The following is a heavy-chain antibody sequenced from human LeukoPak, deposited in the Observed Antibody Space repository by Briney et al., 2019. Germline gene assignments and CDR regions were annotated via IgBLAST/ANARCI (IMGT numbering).Heavy chain of an antibody. CDR2: IYYSGST. J-gene: IGHJ4*02. Sequence: SETLSLTCTVSGGSISSSSYYWGWIRQPPGKGLEWIGSIYYSGSTYHNPSLKSRVTISVDTSKNQFSLKLSSVAAADTAVYYCARQDILTGYGYFDYWGQGNLVAVSS. D-gene: IGHD3-9*01. CDR1: GGSISSSSYY. CDR3: ARQDILTGYGYFDY. V-gene: IGHV4-39*01.